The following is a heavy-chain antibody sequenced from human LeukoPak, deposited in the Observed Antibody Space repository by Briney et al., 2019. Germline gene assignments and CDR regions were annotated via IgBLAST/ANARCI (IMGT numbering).Heavy chain of an antibody. CDR1: GFTFSSYG. Sequence: GGSLRLSCAASGFTFSSYGMHWVRQAPGKGLEWVAVISYDGSNKYYADSVKGRFTISRDNSKNTLYLQMNSLRAEDTAVYYCAKGVGSWGYYFDYWGQGTLVTVSS. CDR2: ISYDGSNK. V-gene: IGHV3-30*18. J-gene: IGHJ4*02. CDR3: AKGVGSWGYYFDY. D-gene: IGHD1-26*01.